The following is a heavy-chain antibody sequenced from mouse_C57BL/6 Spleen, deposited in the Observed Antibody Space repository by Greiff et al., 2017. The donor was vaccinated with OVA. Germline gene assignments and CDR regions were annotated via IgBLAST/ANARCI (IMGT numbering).Heavy chain of an antibody. CDR2: INPNNGGT. CDR3: ARLYYGSSYEYFDV. CDR1: GYTFTDYY. J-gene: IGHJ1*03. V-gene: IGHV1-26*01. Sequence: EVQLQQSGPELVKPGASVKISCKASGYTFTDYYMNWVKQSHGKSLEWIGDINPNNGGTSYNQKFKGKATLTVDKSSSTAYMELRSLTSEDSAVYYCARLYYGSSYEYFDVWGTGTTVTVSS. D-gene: IGHD1-1*01.